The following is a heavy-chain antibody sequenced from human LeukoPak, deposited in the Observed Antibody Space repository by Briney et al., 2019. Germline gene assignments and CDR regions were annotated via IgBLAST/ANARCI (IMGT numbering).Heavy chain of an antibody. Sequence: PSETLSLTCTVSGGSISSSSYYWGWIRQPPGKGLEWIGSIYYSGSTYYNPSLKSRVTISVDTSKNQFSLKLSSVTAADTAVYYCATNEYYYDSSGRATLFYYYYYYMDVWGKGTTVTVSS. CDR1: GGSISSSSYY. CDR2: IYYSGST. V-gene: IGHV4-39*07. CDR3: ATNEYYYDSSGRATLFYYYYYYMDV. D-gene: IGHD3-22*01. J-gene: IGHJ6*03.